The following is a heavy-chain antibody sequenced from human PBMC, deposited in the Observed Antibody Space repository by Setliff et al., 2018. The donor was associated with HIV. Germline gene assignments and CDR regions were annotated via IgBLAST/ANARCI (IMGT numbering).Heavy chain of an antibody. D-gene: IGHD3-22*01. J-gene: IGHJ4*02. V-gene: IGHV1-2*06. Sequence: ASVKVSCKASGYTFTGYYMHWVRQAPGQGLEWMGRINPNSGGTKYAQKFQGRVTMTRDTSISTAYMELSRLRSDDTAVYYCARYDSSGYYDYWGQGTLVTVSS. CDR3: ARYDSSGYYDY. CDR2: INPNSGGT. CDR1: GYTFTGYY.